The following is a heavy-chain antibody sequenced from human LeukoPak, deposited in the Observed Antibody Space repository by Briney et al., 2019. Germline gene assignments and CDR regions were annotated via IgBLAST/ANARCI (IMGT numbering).Heavy chain of an antibody. V-gene: IGHV4-38-2*02. Sequence: PSETLSLTCTVSGYSINSGYYWDWIRQPPGEGLEWIGSIYHSGSTNYNPSLKSRVTMSVDTSKNQFSLRLSSVTAADTAVYYCARVTGYMTEDYFDYWGQGTLITVSS. CDR3: ARVTGYMTEDYFDY. J-gene: IGHJ4*02. CDR2: IYHSGST. D-gene: IGHD6-13*01. CDR1: GYSINSGYY.